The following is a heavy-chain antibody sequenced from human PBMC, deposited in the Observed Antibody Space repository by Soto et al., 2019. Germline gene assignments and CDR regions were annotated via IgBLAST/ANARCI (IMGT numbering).Heavy chain of an antibody. J-gene: IGHJ4*02. CDR1: GGSFSGYY. CDR2: INHSGST. V-gene: IGHV4-34*01. CDR3: ARMGGSYYYYFDY. D-gene: IGHD1-26*01. Sequence: QVQLQQWGAGLLKPSETLSLTCAVYGGSFSGYYWSWIRQPPGKGLEWIGEINHSGSTNYNPSLKSRVTISVDTSKNQFSLKLSSVTAADTAVYYCARMGGSYYYYFDYLGQGTLVTVSS.